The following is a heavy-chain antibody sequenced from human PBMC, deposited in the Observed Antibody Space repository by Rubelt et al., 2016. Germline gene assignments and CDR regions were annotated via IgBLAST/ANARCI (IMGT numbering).Heavy chain of an antibody. CDR3: ARTYYYGSQGMAV. Sequence: EVKKPGASVKVSCEASGNTLTDNFIHWVRQAPGQGPEWMGWINPNSGDTNFPQKFQGRVTMTRNTSITTAYMELSRMRSDETAVYYCARTYYYGSQGMAVWGQGTTVTVSS. V-gene: IGHV1-2*02. CDR1: GNTLTDNF. D-gene: IGHD3-10*01. CDR2: INPNSGDT. J-gene: IGHJ6*02.